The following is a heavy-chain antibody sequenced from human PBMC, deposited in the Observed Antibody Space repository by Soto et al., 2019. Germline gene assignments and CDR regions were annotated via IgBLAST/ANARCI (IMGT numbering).Heavy chain of an antibody. CDR3: AREDIVVVPAAYYYYYYGMDV. J-gene: IGHJ6*02. V-gene: IGHV3-30-3*01. CDR1: GFTFSSYA. Sequence: GGSLRLSCAASGFTFSSYAMSWVRQAPGKGLEWVAVISYDGSNKYYADSVKGRFTISRDNSKNTLYLQMNSLRAEDTAVYYCAREDIVVVPAAYYYYYYGMDVWGQGTTVTVSS. D-gene: IGHD2-2*01. CDR2: ISYDGSNK.